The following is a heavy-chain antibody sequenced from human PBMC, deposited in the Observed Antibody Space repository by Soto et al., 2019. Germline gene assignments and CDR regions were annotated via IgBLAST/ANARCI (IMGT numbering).Heavy chain of an antibody. Sequence: GGSLRLSCAASGFIVSSSYMNWVRQAPGKGLEWVSVIYSGGSTYYADSVQGRFTISRDNSKNTLYLQMNSLRAEDTAVYYCARERLVTTHPTYFDYWGQGTLVTVSS. CDR2: IYSGGST. V-gene: IGHV3-53*01. CDR3: ARERLVTTHPTYFDY. D-gene: IGHD4-17*01. J-gene: IGHJ4*02. CDR1: GFIVSSSY.